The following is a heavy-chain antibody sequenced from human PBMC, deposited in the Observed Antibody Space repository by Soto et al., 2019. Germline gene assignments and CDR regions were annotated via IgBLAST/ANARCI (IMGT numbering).Heavy chain of an antibody. CDR3: AKDLVVVTYYYYYGMDV. Sequence: GGSLRLSCAASGFTFSSYGMHWVRQAPGKGLEWVAVISYDGSNKYYADSVKGRFTISRDNSKNTLYLQMNSLRAEDTAVYYCAKDLVVVTYYYYYGMDVWGQGTTVTVSS. CDR1: GFTFSSYG. J-gene: IGHJ6*02. CDR2: ISYDGSNK. V-gene: IGHV3-30*18. D-gene: IGHD2-21*02.